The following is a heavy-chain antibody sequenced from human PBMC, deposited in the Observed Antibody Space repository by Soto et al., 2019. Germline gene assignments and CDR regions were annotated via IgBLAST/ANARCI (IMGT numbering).Heavy chain of an antibody. Sequence: PVGSLRLSCAASGFTFSSYSMNWVRQAPVKGLEWVSSISGTSSFVYYADSVKGRFTISRDNTKKSLYLHMYSLRAEDTAVYYCARDLVIPTAGTEISDYWGRGTLVTVSS. CDR3: ARDLVIPTAGTEISDY. CDR2: ISGTSSFV. CDR1: GFTFSSYS. V-gene: IGHV3-21*01. J-gene: IGHJ4*02. D-gene: IGHD6-13*01.